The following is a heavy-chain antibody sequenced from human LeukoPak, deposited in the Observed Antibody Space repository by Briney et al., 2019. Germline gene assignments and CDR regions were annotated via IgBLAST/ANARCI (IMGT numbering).Heavy chain of an antibody. J-gene: IGHJ4*02. V-gene: IGHV1-46*01. CDR1: GYTFTSYY. D-gene: IGHD3-10*01. Sequence: AASVKVSCKASGYTFTSYYTHWVRQAPGQGLEWMGIINPSGGSTSYAQKFQGRVTMTRDTSTSTVYMELSSLRSEDTAVYYCARQTTSMVSDYWGQGTLVTVSS. CDR2: INPSGGST. CDR3: ARQTTSMVSDY.